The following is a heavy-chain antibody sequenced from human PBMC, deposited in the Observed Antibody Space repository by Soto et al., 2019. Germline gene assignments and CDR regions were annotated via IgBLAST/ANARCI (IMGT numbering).Heavy chain of an antibody. CDR3: ARVWGGAFDI. J-gene: IGHJ3*02. V-gene: IGHV4-34*01. CDR1: GGSFSGYY. CDR2: INHSGST. Sequence: PSETLSLTCAVYGGSFSGYYWTWIRQPPGTGLEWIGEINHSGSTNYNPSLKSRVTISVDRSKNQFSLKLSSVTAADTAVYYCARVWGGAFDIWGQGTMVTVSS. D-gene: IGHD3-10*01.